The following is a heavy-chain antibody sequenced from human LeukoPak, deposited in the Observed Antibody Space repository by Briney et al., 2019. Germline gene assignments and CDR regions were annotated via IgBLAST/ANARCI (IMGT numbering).Heavy chain of an antibody. V-gene: IGHV4-61*02. CDR1: GGSISSGSYY. CDR2: IYTSGST. CDR3: ARASQFYVTTGPYYYYYMDV. D-gene: IGHD4-17*01. J-gene: IGHJ6*03. Sequence: SQTLSLTCTVSGGSISSGSYYWSWIRQPAGKGLEWIGRIYTSGSTNYNPSLKSRVTISVDTSKNQFSLKLSSVTAADTAVYYCARASQFYVTTGPYYYYYMDVWGKGTTVTISS.